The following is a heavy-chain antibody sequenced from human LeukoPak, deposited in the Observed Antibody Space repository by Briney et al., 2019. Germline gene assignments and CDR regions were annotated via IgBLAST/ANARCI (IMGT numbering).Heavy chain of an antibody. Sequence: PSETLSLTCTVSGGSISSSSYYWGWIRQPPGKGLERIGSIYYSGSTYYNPSLKSRVTISVDTSKNQFSLKLSSVTAADTAVYYCARGNYDFWSGINWFDPWGQGTLVTVSS. CDR1: GGSISSSSYY. CDR2: IYYSGST. V-gene: IGHV4-39*07. D-gene: IGHD3-3*01. CDR3: ARGNYDFWSGINWFDP. J-gene: IGHJ5*02.